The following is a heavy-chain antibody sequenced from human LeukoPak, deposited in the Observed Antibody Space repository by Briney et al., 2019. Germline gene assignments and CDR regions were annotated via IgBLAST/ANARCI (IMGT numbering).Heavy chain of an antibody. V-gene: IGHV3-9*01. D-gene: IGHD2-2*01. CDR1: GFTFSSYS. CDR2: ISWNSGSI. J-gene: IGHJ4*02. Sequence: GGSLRLSCAASGFTFSSYSMNWVRQAPGKGLEWVSGISWNSGSIDYADSVKGRFIISRDNAKNSLYLQMGSLSTEDTAFYYCAKEMDLSRYCSSTSCHPFDFWGQGTLVTVSS. CDR3: AKEMDLSRYCSSTSCHPFDF.